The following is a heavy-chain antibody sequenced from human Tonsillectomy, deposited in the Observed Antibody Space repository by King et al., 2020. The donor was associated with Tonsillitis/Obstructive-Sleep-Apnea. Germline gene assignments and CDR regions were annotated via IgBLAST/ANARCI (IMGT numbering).Heavy chain of an antibody. D-gene: IGHD3-16*01. CDR2: ISHNGGST. J-gene: IGHJ4*02. CDR1: GFTFSDYA. CDR3: VTPRGWARSLDY. Sequence: VQLVESGGGLVQPGGSLRLSCSASGFTFSDYAMHWVRQAPGKGLEYVSAISHNGGSTYYADSVKGRFTISRDNSKNTLYLQMTSLRPEDTAVYYCVTPRGWARSLDYWGPGTRVTASS. V-gene: IGHV3-64D*06.